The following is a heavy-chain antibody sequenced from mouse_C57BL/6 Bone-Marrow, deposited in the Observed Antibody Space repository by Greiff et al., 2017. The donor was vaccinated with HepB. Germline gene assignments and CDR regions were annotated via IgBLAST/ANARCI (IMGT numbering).Heavy chain of an antibody. J-gene: IGHJ3*01. CDR3: ARSLITTVVPFAY. V-gene: IGHV1-55*01. CDR2: IYPGSGST. Sequence: QVQLQQPGAELVKPGASVKMSCKASGYTFTSYWITWVKQRPGQGLEWIGDIYPGSGSTNYNEKFKSKATLTVDTSSRTAYMQLSSLTSEDSAVYYCARSLITTVVPFAYWGQGTLVTVSA. CDR1: GYTFTSYW. D-gene: IGHD1-1*01.